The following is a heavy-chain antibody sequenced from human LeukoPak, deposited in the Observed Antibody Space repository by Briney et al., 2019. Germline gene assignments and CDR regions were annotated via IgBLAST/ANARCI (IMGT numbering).Heavy chain of an antibody. J-gene: IGHJ3*01. CDR1: GFTFSSYA. CDR2: IRGSGSGT. D-gene: IGHD4-17*01. CDR3: TEDPNGDYVGAFDF. Sequence: GGSLRLSCAASGFTFSSYAMTWVRQAPGKGLEWVSSIRGSGSGTDYADSVEGRFTISRDNSKNTLYLQMNRLRAEDTAVYYCTEDPNGDYVGAFDFWGQGTLVTVSS. V-gene: IGHV3-23*01.